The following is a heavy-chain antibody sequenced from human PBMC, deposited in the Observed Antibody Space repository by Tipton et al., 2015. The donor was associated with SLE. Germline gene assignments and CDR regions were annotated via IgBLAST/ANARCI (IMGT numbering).Heavy chain of an antibody. D-gene: IGHD6-13*01. J-gene: IGHJ4*02. V-gene: IGHV3-43*01. CDR3: AKGGRQLVQYYFGY. Sequence: QLVQSGGVVVQPGGSLRLSCAASGFTFDDYSMHWVRQAPGKGLEWVSLITWDGVRTYYADSVKGRFTISRDNSKNSLYLQMNSLRTEDTDLYYCAKGGRQLVQYYFGYWGQETLVTVSS. CDR2: ITWDGVRT. CDR1: GFTFDDYS.